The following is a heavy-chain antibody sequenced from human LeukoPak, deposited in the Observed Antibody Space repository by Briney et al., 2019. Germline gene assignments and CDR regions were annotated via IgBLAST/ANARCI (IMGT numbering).Heavy chain of an antibody. Sequence: GSLRLSCVVSGFTFSSYNMNWVRQAPGKGLEWVASIGTSGTYIYYADSMTGRFTISRDNAKNSLYLQMNSLRAEDTAVYYCAKDGVPSRWFGRNYFDYWGQGTLVTVSS. CDR3: AKDGVPSRWFGRNYFDY. D-gene: IGHD3-10*01. CDR1: GFTFSSYN. CDR2: IGTSGTYI. J-gene: IGHJ4*02. V-gene: IGHV3-21*01.